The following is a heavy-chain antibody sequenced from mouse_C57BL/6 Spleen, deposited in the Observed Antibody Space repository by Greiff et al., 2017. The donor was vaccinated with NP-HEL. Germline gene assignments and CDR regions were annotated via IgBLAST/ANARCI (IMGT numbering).Heavy chain of an antibody. CDR2: ISYDGSN. CDR1: GYSITSGYY. Sequence: EVHLVESGPGLVKPSQSLSLTCSVTGYSITSGYYWNWIRQFPGNKLEWMGYISYDGSNNYNPSLKNRISITRDTSKNQFFLKLNSVTTEDTATYYCATGTLYFDVWGTGTTVTVSS. V-gene: IGHV3-6*01. J-gene: IGHJ1*03. D-gene: IGHD4-1*01. CDR3: ATGTLYFDV.